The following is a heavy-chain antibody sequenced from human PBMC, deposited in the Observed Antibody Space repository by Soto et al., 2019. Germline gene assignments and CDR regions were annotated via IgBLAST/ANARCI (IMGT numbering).Heavy chain of an antibody. D-gene: IGHD5-18*01. J-gene: IGHJ3*02. V-gene: IGHV3-23*01. CDR3: AGLRGYSYGYDAFDI. Sequence: PGGSLRLSCEASGFTLRNYAMTWVRQAPGKGLEWVSLISANDVGTYYAESVKTRFTISRDNAKNSLYLQMNSLRAEDTAVYYCAGLRGYSYGYDAFDIWGQGTMVTVSS. CDR1: GFTLRNYA. CDR2: ISANDVGT.